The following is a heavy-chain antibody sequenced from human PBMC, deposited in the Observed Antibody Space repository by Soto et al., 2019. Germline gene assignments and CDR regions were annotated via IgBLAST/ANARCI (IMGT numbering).Heavy chain of an antibody. CDR1: GYTFTGYY. J-gene: IGHJ6*02. V-gene: IGHV1-69*13. Sequence: SVKVSCKASGYTFTGYYMHWVRQAPGQGLEWMGGIIPIFGTANYAQKFQGRVTITADESASTAYMELSSPRSEDTAVYYCARGGIAARHYYGMDVWGQGTTVTVSS. CDR2: IIPIFGTA. CDR3: ARGGIAARHYYGMDV. D-gene: IGHD6-6*01.